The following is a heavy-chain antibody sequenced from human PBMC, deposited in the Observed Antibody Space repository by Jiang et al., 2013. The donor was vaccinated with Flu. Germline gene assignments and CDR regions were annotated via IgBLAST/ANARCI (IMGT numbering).Heavy chain of an antibody. V-gene: IGHV4-34*01. CDR3: ARGSACITMVRGVRSCSDWFDP. CDR1: GGSFSGYY. Sequence: LLKPSETLSLTCAVYGGSFSGYYWSWIRQPPGKGLEWIGEINHSGSTNYNPSLKSRVTISVDTSKNQFSLKLSSVTAADTAVYYCARGSACITMVRGVRSCSDWFDPWGQGTLVTVSS. CDR2: INHSGST. D-gene: IGHD3-10*01. J-gene: IGHJ5*02.